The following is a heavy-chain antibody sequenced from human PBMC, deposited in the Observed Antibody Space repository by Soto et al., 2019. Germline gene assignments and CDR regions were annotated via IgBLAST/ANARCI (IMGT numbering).Heavy chain of an antibody. CDR2: ISTHNGHT. J-gene: IGHJ4*02. Sequence: ASVKVSCKASGYTFTSYAISWVRQAPGQGLEWLGWISTHNGHTKYAQKVQGRVTMTTDTSTSTAYMELRSLTSDDTAVYYCAREHYYDSRCDSWGQGTLVTVSS. CDR3: AREHYYDSRCDS. CDR1: GYTFTSYA. V-gene: IGHV1-18*04. D-gene: IGHD3-22*01.